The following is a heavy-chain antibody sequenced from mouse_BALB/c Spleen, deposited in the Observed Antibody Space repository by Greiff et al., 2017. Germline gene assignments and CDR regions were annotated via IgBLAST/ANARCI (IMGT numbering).Heavy chain of an antibody. D-gene: IGHD2-14*01. CDR1: GYTFSSYG. J-gene: IGHJ4*01. CDR3: ARFYRYENYAMDY. CDR2: ISSGGSYT. Sequence: EVQLVESGGDLVKPGGSLKLSCAASGYTFSSYGMSWVRQTPDKRLEWVATISSGGSYTYYPDSVKGRFTISRDNAKNTLYLQMSSLKSEDTAMYYCARFYRYENYAMDYWGQGASDTVSS. V-gene: IGHV5-6*01.